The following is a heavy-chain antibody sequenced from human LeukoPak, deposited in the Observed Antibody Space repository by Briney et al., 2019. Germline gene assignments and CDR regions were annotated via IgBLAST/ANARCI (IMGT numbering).Heavy chain of an antibody. Sequence: GGSLRLSCAASGFTFSDYWMHWVRQVPGKGLVWVSRIKGDGSETNYADSVKGRFTISRDNAKNTLYLQMNSLRAEDTAVYYCAKANRYSSSWPNWFDPWGQGTLVTVSS. D-gene: IGHD6-13*01. CDR3: AKANRYSSSWPNWFDP. V-gene: IGHV3-74*01. CDR2: IKGDGSET. J-gene: IGHJ5*02. CDR1: GFTFSDYW.